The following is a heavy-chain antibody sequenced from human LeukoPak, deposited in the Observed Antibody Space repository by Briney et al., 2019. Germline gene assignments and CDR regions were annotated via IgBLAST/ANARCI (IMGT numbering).Heavy chain of an antibody. CDR1: GFTFSSYW. CDR3: ARAPSEIGGYYPEYFRH. CDR2: IKSDGST. D-gene: IGHD3-22*01. Sequence: PGGSLRLSCAASGFTFSSYWMHWVRHAPGKGLVWVSRIKSDGSTNYADSVKGRFTISRGNAKNTVSLQMNSLRAEDTGVYYCARAPSEIGGYYPEYFRHWGQGTLVTVSS. J-gene: IGHJ1*01. V-gene: IGHV3-74*01.